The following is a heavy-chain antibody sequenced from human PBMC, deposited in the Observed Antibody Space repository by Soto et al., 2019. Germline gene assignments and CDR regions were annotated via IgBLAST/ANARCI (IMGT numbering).Heavy chain of an antibody. V-gene: IGHV3-23*01. CDR1: GFPFSSSA. J-gene: IGHJ6*02. Sequence: EVRLLESGGGLVPPGGSLRLSCVASGFPFSSSAMNWVRQAPGKGLEWVSIIAATSDAEYYAESVKGRFTSSRDNSKNTLYLQMTRLRAEDTAIYYCAKDSEADPVYNALHLWGQGTTVIVSS. CDR3: AKDSEADPVYNALHL. D-gene: IGHD1-20*01. CDR2: IAATSDAE.